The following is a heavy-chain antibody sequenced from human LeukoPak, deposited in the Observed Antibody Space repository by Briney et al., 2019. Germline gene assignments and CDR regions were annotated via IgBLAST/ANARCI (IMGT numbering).Heavy chain of an antibody. CDR1: GFTFSSYA. CDR3: ARGGNAATY. V-gene: IGHV3-30-3*01. D-gene: IGHD3-10*01. J-gene: IGHJ4*02. Sequence: GRSLRLSCAASGFTFSSYAMHWVRQAPGKGLEWVAVISYDGSNKYYADSVKGRLTISRDNSKNTLYLQMNSLRAEDTAVYYCARGGNAATYWGQGTLVTVSS. CDR2: ISYDGSNK.